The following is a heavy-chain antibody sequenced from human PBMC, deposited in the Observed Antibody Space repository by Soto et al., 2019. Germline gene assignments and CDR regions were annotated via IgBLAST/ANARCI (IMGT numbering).Heavy chain of an antibody. D-gene: IGHD3-10*01. V-gene: IGHV1-24*01. CDR3: ATVGTCTMVRGAKDWWFDP. J-gene: IGHJ5*02. Sequence: QVQLVQSGAEVKKPGASVKVSCKVSGYTLTELSMHWVRQAPGQGLEWMGGFDPEDGETIYAQKFPGRVTMTEDTSTDTAYLELSSLRSEDTAVYYCATVGTCTMVRGAKDWWFDPWGQGTLVTVSS. CDR1: GYTLTELS. CDR2: FDPEDGET.